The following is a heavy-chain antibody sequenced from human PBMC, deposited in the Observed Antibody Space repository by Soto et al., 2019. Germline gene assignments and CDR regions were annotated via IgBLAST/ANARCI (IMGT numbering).Heavy chain of an antibody. Sequence: TGPGPGLSSETLSLTCSVSGDAISNYYWSWIRQTPGRGLEWIGCVHESGSTDYNPSLRGRVTISLHTSKSQSSLSLRSATAADTATYYCARGTRALITSFFAYWGQGIPVTVSS. D-gene: IGHD1-20*01. CDR3: ARGTRALITSFFAY. CDR1: GDAISNYY. V-gene: IGHV4-59*03. CDR2: VHESGST. J-gene: IGHJ4*02.